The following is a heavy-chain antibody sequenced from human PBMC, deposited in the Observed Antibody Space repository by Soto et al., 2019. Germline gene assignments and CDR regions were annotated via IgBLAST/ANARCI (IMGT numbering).Heavy chain of an antibody. Sequence: PGGSLRLSCTASGFTFNHYAMSWVRQAPGKGLEWVSAVSGRGGSTKYADSVKGRFIISRDNSNSTLYLQMDSLRGEDTAVYYCAKDSTVNKYLYFYYYGFDVWGQGTTVTVSS. J-gene: IGHJ6*01. CDR3: AKDSTVNKYLYFYYYGFDV. V-gene: IGHV3-23*01. CDR2: VSGRGGST. CDR1: GFTFNHYA. D-gene: IGHD4-17*01.